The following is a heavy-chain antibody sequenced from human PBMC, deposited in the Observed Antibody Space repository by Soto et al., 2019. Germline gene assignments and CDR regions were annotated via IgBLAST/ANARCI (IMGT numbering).Heavy chain of an antibody. D-gene: IGHD6-6*01. CDR3: ARRLSSQLVGVDHYYFDY. J-gene: IGHJ4*02. Sequence: QLQLQESGPGLVKPSETLSLTCTVSGGSISSSNYYWGWIRQPPGKGLEWIGSIYHTGNTYYNPSLKLRVTISVDTSKNQFSLKLRSVTAADTAVYYCARRLSSQLVGVDHYYFDYWGQGTLVTVAS. CDR2: IYHTGNT. V-gene: IGHV4-39*01. CDR1: GGSISSSNYY.